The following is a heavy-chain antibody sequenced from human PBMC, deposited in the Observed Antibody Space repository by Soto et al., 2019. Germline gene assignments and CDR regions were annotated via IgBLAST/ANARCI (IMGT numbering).Heavy chain of an antibody. V-gene: IGHV3-30*04. CDR1: GFTVSSYA. D-gene: IGHD2-15*01. CDR2: ISYGGSNK. J-gene: IGHJ5*02. CDR3: AIGCESCSGGSCYYNSFDT. Sequence: GGSMRLSCAASGFTVSSYAMHWVRQAPGKGMEWVAVISYGGSNKYYAASEKGRFTISRDNSKNTLYLQMNSLRAEDMAAYYWAIGCESCSGGSCYYNSFDTWGQGTLVTVSS.